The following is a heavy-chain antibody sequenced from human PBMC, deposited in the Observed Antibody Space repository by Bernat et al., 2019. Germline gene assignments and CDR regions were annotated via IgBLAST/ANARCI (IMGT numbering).Heavy chain of an antibody. CDR3: ARGYCSSTSCYPFDP. V-gene: IGHV1-69*04. Sequence: QVQLVQSGAEVKKPGSSVNVSCKASGGTFSSYAISWVRQAPGQGLEWMGRIIPILGIANYAQKFQGRVTITADKSTSTAYMELSSLRSEDTAVYYCARGYCSSTSCYPFDPWGQGTLVTVSS. CDR1: GGTFSSYA. J-gene: IGHJ5*02. CDR2: IIPILGIA. D-gene: IGHD2-2*01.